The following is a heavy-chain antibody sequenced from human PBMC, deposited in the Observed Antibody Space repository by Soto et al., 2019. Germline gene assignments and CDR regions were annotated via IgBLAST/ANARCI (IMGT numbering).Heavy chain of an antibody. CDR1: GFTFSSYS. V-gene: IGHV3-48*02. CDR2: ISSSSSTI. J-gene: IGHJ2*01. CDR3: AATGITMVRGFAGYWYFDL. Sequence: PGGSLRLSCAASGFTFSSYSMNWVRQAPGKGLEWVSYISSSSSTIYYADSVKGRFTISRDNAKNSLYLQMNSLRDEDTAVYYCAATGITMVRGFAGYWYFDLWGRGTLVTVSS. D-gene: IGHD3-10*01.